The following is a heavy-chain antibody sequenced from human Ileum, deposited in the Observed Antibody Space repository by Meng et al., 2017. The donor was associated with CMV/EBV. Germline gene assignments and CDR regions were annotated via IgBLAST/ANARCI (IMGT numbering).Heavy chain of an antibody. V-gene: IGHV3-11*01. J-gene: IGHJ6*02. D-gene: IGHD3-22*01. CDR2: ISYSGTTI. Sequence: GGSLRLSCAASGLTFSDNYMSWIRQAPGKGLEWLSYISYSGTTIYYAGSVEGRFTVSRDNAKNSLYLQMDSLRAEDTAVYYCATTERPGDFYDGSGPLYWYGMDVWGQGTTVTVSS. CDR1: GLTFSDNY. CDR3: ATTERPGDFYDGSGPLYWYGMDV.